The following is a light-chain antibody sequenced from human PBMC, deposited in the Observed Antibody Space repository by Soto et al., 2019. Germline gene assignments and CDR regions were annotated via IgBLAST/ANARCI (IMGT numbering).Light chain of an antibody. J-gene: IGKJ4*01. CDR3: QQYYSSPLS. V-gene: IGKV4-1*01. CDR1: QTVLYSSNNKNY. Sequence: DIVMTQSPDSLAVSLGERATINCKPSQTVLYSSNNKNYLAWYQHKPRQPPKLLIYWASTRESGVPDRFSGSGSGTDVTLTISSLQAEDVAVYYCQQYYSSPLSFGGGTRVEIK. CDR2: WAS.